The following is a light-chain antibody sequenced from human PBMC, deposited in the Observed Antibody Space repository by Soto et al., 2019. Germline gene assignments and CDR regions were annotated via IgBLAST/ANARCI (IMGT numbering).Light chain of an antibody. V-gene: IGKV3-15*01. Sequence: EIGRTQSPATLSVSPGERATLSCRASLSVSSYLAWYQQKPGQAPRLLMYVTSTMATGIPPRFSGSGAGTEFTLTISRLQSEDFAVYYCQQKDKWPTVTFGGGTKVEI. J-gene: IGKJ4*01. CDR1: LSVSSY. CDR2: VTS. CDR3: QQKDKWPTVT.